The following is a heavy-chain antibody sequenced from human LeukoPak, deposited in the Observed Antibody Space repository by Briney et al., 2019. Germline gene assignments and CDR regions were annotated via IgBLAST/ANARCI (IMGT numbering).Heavy chain of an antibody. CDR2: ISSDGTNT. CDR1: GFTFSNSW. V-gene: IGHV3-74*01. Sequence: GRSLRLSCAASGFTFSNSWMHWVRQAPGKGLVWVSRISSDGTNTTYADSVKGRFTISRDNAKNSLYLQMNSLRAEDTAVYYCARDEWELDYWGQGTLVTVSS. D-gene: IGHD1-26*01. CDR3: ARDEWELDY. J-gene: IGHJ4*02.